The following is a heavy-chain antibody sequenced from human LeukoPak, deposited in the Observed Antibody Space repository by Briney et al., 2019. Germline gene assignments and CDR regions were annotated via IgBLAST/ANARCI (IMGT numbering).Heavy chain of an antibody. Sequence: SETLSLTCTVSGDFITAYYWSWIRQPPGKGLEWIGYVYYTGSTEYNFSLRSRVTVSLDMSKHQFSLNLTSVTAADTAVYYCATNTGTVFDYWGQGALVTVSS. CDR1: GDFITAYY. CDR2: VYYTGST. D-gene: IGHD7-27*01. CDR3: ATNTGTVFDY. J-gene: IGHJ4*02. V-gene: IGHV4-59*03.